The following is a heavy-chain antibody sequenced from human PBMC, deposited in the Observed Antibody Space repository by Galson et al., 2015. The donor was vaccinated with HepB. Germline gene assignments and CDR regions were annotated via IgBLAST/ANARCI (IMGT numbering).Heavy chain of an antibody. V-gene: IGHV1-18*04. CDR2: ISTTNGNT. Sequence: SVKVSCKASGYTFTSYGINWVRQAPGQGLEWMGWISTTNGNTNYAQKVQGRVTVTTDTSTSTAYMELRSLRSDDTAVYYCARVPYDNSGYYSRPQAYWGQGTLVTVSS. CDR3: ARVPYDNSGYYSRPQAY. D-gene: IGHD3-22*01. CDR1: GYTFTSYG. J-gene: IGHJ4*02.